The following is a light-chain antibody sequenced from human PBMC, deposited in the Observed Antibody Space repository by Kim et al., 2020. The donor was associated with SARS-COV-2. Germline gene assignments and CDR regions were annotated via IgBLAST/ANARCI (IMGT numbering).Light chain of an antibody. CDR2: KDT. V-gene: IGLV3-25*03. CDR3: QSADSSPIVV. CDR1: ALSKQF. J-gene: IGLJ2*01. Sequence: SYELAQPPSVSVSPGQTATITCSGDALSKQFVYWYQQKAGQAPILLIYKDTERPSGIPERFSGSSSGTTATLTISGVQAEDEADYYCQSADSSPIVVFGGGTKLAVL.